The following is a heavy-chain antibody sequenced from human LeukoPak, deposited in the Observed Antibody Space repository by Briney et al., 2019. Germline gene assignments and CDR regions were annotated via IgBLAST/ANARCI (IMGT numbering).Heavy chain of an antibody. D-gene: IGHD6-13*01. CDR2: IYHSGST. V-gene: IGHV4-38-2*01. J-gene: IGHJ4*02. CDR3: ARRSSWYYFDY. CDR1: GYSISSGYY. Sequence: SETLSLTCALSGYSISSGYYWGWIRQPPGKGLEWIGSIYHSGSTYYNPSLKSRVTISVDTSKNQFSLKLSSVTAADTAVYYCARRSSWYYFDYWGQGTLVTVSS.